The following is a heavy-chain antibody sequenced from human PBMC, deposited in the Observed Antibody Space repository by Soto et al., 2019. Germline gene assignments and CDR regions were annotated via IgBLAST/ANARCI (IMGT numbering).Heavy chain of an antibody. CDR2: IYPGDSDT. J-gene: IGHJ6*02. D-gene: IGHD2-21*02. CDR1: GYSFTSYW. V-gene: IGHV5-51*01. CDR3: ARIPIYCGGDCPKILYYYYGMDV. Sequence: PGESLKISCKGSGYSFTSYWIGWVRQMPGKGLEWMGIIYPGDSDTRYSPSFQGQVAISADKSISTAYLQWSSLKASDTAMYYCARIPIYCGGDCPKILYYYYGMDVWGQASTVTVSS.